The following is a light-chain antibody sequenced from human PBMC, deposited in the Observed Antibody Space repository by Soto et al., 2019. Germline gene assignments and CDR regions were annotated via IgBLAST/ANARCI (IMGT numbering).Light chain of an antibody. J-gene: IGKJ3*01. Sequence: EIVMTQSPATLSVSPGERATLSCRASRSVGSNLAWYQQKPGQAPRLLIYGASTRATGIPARFSGSESGAEFTLTISSLQSADFAVYYWQQYNNWAQGITFGPGTNVDLK. CDR1: RSVGSN. V-gene: IGKV3-15*01. CDR2: GAS. CDR3: QQYNNWAQGIT.